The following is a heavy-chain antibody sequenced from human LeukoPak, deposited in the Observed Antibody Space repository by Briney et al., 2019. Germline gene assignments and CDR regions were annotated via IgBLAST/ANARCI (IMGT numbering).Heavy chain of an antibody. D-gene: IGHD3-16*01. CDR3: ARGGLPIYYYYMDV. CDR2: ISVYNGNT. CDR1: GYTFTSYG. J-gene: IGHJ6*03. V-gene: IGHV1-18*01. Sequence: ASVKVSCKASGYTFTSYGISWVRQAPGQGLEWMGWISVYNGNTNYAQKLQGRVTMTTDTSTSTAYLELSRLTSDDTAVYYCARGGLPIYYYYMDVWGKGTTVTISS.